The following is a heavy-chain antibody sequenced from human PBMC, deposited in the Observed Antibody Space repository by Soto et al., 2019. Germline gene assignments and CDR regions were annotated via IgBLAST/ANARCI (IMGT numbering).Heavy chain of an antibody. D-gene: IGHD3-22*01. CDR2: IYSSGYT. CDR3: ARIYFDSSDYYGALDY. J-gene: IGHJ4*02. CDR1: VGSIASGGYY. V-gene: IGHV4-31*03. Sequence: TLSLTCSVSVGSIASGGYYWGWIRQHPGRGLEWIGDIYSSGYTSYNPSLKSRVAISMDTSKNQFSLKLTSVTVSDTAVYFCARIYFDSSDYYGALDYWGQGALVTVS.